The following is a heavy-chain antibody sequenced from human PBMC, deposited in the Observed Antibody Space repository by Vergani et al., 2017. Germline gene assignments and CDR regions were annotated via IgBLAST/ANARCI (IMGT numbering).Heavy chain of an antibody. V-gene: IGHV4-34*01. CDR1: GGSFSGYY. J-gene: IGHJ4*02. CDR3: ARVGFRYYGSGSHLDY. Sequence: QVQLQQWGAGLLKPSETLSLTCAVYGGSFSGYYWSWIRQPPGKGLEWIGEINHSGSTNYNPSLKSRFTISVDTSKNQFSLKLSSVTAADTAVYYCARVGFRYYGSGSHLDYWGQGTLVTVSS. CDR2: INHSGST. D-gene: IGHD3-10*01.